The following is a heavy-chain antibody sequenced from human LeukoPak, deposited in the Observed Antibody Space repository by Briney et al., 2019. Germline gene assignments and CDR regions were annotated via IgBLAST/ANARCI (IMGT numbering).Heavy chain of an antibody. CDR1: GYTFTSYA. Sequence: GASVNVSFKASGYTFTSYAMHWVRQAPGQRLEWMGWINAGNGNTKYSQKFQGRVTITRDTSASTAYMELSSLRSEDTAVYYCARARGVVVTAGVNNWFDPWGQGTLVTVSS. D-gene: IGHD2-21*02. CDR2: INAGNGNT. V-gene: IGHV1-3*01. CDR3: ARARGVVVTAGVNNWFDP. J-gene: IGHJ5*02.